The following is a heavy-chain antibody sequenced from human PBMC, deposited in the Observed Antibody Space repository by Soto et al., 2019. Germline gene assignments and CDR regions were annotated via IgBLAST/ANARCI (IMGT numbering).Heavy chain of an antibody. J-gene: IGHJ4*02. CDR3: VRENWSYVD. V-gene: IGHV1-2*02. CDR2: INPDSGGT. CDR1: GYTFTAYH. Sequence: QVQLVQSGAEVKKPGASVRVSCKASGYTFTAYHIHWMRQAPGQGLECMGWINPDSGGTTYIQNFQGRVTMTRDTSINTVYMELSRLTSDDTAVYFCVRENWSYVDWGQGTLVTVSS. D-gene: IGHD1-7*01.